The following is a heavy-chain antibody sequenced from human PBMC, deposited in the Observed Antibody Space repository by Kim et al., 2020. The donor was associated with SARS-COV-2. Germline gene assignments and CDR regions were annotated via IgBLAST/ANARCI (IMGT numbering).Heavy chain of an antibody. V-gene: IGHV4-4*02. Sequence: SETLSLTCAVSGGSISSSNWWSWVRQPPGKGLEWIGEIYHSGSTNYNPSLKSRVTISVDKSKNQFSLKLSSVTAADTAVYYCARDTRSGLWFGEYKHYYYGMDVWGQGTTVTVSS. CDR2: IYHSGST. D-gene: IGHD3-10*01. CDR1: GGSISSSNW. CDR3: ARDTRSGLWFGEYKHYYYGMDV. J-gene: IGHJ6*02.